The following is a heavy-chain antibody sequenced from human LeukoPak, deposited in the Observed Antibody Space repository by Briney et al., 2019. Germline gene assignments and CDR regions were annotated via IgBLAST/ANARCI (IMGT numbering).Heavy chain of an antibody. CDR3: ARFTTVVPAFWYLDL. J-gene: IGHJ2*01. V-gene: IGHV4-59*08. Sequence: PSETLSLTCTVSGASISNYYWSWIRQPPGKGLEWIGYIFYSGSTNYNPSLKSRVTISLDTSKNHFSLPLSSVTAADTAVYYCARFTTVVPAFWYLDLWGRGTLVTVSS. D-gene: IGHD4-23*01. CDR2: IFYSGST. CDR1: GASISNYY.